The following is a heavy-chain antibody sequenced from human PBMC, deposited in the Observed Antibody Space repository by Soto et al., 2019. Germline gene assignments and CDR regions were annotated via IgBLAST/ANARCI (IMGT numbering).Heavy chain of an antibody. V-gene: IGHV4-59*01. J-gene: IGHJ4*02. Sequence: QVQLQESGPGLVKPSETLSLTCSVSGVSISSYFWSWIRQPPGRGLEWIGYTYHRGSTNYSPSRKSRVAISLDTSENQFSLKVSSVTAADTAVYYCARIGGYHGPLDYWGQGTPVTVSS. CDR1: GVSISSYF. CDR3: ARIGGYHGPLDY. D-gene: IGHD2-15*01. CDR2: TYHRGST.